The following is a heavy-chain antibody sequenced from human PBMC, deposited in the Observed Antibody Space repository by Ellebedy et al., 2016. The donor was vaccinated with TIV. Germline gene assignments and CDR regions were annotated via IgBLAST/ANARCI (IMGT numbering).Heavy chain of an antibody. CDR2: IRWDDTK. CDR1: GFSLTTSGMC. J-gene: IGHJ4*02. CDR3: ARMSYGDFGGDLDQ. D-gene: IGHD4-17*01. Sequence: SGPTLAKPTQTLTLTCTFSGFSLTTSGMCVTWIRQPPGKALEWLALIRWDDTKYYTTFLRTSLTISKDTSKNQVVLTMTNMDPVDTATYYCARMSYGDFGGDLDQWGQGTLVTVSS. V-gene: IGHV2-70*01.